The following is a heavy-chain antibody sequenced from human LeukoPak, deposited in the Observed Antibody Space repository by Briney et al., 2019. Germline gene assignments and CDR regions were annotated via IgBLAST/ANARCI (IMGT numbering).Heavy chain of an antibody. V-gene: IGHV3-30-3*02. CDR3: SQGLLS. Sequence: GGSLRLSWAASGFIFSISELHWVRQAPGEGLQWVAFISYDGSKKHCADSVQGRCTISRDNSKNTLSLQLNSLRPDDTAVFYCSQGLLSWGQGTLLTVAA. J-gene: IGHJ5*02. CDR2: ISYDGSKK. CDR1: GFIFSISE.